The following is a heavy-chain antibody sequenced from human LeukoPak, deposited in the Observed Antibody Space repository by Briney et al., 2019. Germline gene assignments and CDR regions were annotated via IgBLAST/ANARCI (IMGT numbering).Heavy chain of an antibody. V-gene: IGHV3-33*01. CDR3: ARDQNGGYYYLDY. CDR2: IWYDGSNK. Sequence: PGGSLRLSCAASGFTFSSYGIHWVRQAPGKGLEWVAVIWYDGSNKYHADSVKGRFTISRDNSKNTLYLQMNSLRAEDTAVYYCARDQNGGYYYLDYWGQGTLVTVSS. D-gene: IGHD1-26*01. J-gene: IGHJ4*02. CDR1: GFTFSSYG.